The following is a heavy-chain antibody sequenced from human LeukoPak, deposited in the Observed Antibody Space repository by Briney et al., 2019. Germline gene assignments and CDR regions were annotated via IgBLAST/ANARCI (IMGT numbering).Heavy chain of an antibody. CDR3: ANEVRPNDY. CDR1: GSTFSSYA. J-gene: IGHJ4*02. CDR2: ISGSGGTT. V-gene: IGHV3-23*01. Sequence: GGSLRLSCAASGSTFSSYAMSWVRQAPGKGLEWVSAISGSGGTTYDADSVKGRFTISRDNSKNTLYLQMNSLRAEDTALYFCANEVRPNDYWGRGTLVTVSS. D-gene: IGHD4/OR15-4a*01.